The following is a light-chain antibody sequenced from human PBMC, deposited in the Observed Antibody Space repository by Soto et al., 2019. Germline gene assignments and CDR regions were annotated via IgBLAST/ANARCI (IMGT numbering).Light chain of an antibody. CDR3: QQYGSSALT. V-gene: IGKV3-20*01. Sequence: EIVLTQSPGTLSLSPGERATLSCRASQSVTNNYLAWFQQKPGQAPRLLMYGASSRATGIPDRFSGSGSGTDFILTISRLEPEDFVLYYCQQYGSSALTFGGGTTGDIK. CDR1: QSVTNNY. CDR2: GAS. J-gene: IGKJ4*01.